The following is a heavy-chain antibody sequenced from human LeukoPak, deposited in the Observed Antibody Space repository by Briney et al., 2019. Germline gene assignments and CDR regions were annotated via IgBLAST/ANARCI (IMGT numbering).Heavy chain of an antibody. Sequence: ASVKVSCKASGYTITSYDINWVRQATGQGLEWMGWMNPNSGNTGYAQKFQGRVTMTRNTSIRTAYMELSSLRSEDTAVYYCARESGYYDFWSGYYYYYMDVWGKGTTVTVSS. CDR1: GYTITSYD. V-gene: IGHV1-8*01. CDR3: ARESGYYDFWSGYYYYYMDV. J-gene: IGHJ6*03. D-gene: IGHD3-3*01. CDR2: MNPNSGNT.